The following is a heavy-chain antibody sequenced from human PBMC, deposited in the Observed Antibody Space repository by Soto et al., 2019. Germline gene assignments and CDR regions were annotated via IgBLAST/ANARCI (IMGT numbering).Heavy chain of an antibody. J-gene: IGHJ4*02. Sequence: PSETLSLTCSVSGDYIHVGGYYWTWIRQRPGKGLEWMGYIYYTGKTYYNPSLESRVTISVDTSKNQFSLKLSSVTAADTAVYYCARVGSGSGYSSSWYDYWGQGTLVTVSS. D-gene: IGHD6-13*01. CDR3: ARVGSGSGYSSSWYDY. V-gene: IGHV4-30-4*01. CDR2: IYYTGKT. CDR1: GDYIHVGGYY.